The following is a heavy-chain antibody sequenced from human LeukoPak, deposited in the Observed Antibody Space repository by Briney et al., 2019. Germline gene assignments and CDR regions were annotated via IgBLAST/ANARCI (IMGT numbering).Heavy chain of an antibody. J-gene: IGHJ6*03. CDR3: ASLSGVAGTLHYYYYMDV. D-gene: IGHD6-19*01. CDR1: GGSISSSSYY. Sequence: PSETLSLTCTVSGGSISSSSYYWGWIRQPPGKGLEWIGSIYYSGSTYYNPSLKSRVTISVDTSKNQFSLKLSSVTAADTAVYYCASLSGVAGTLHYYYYMDVWGKGTTVTVSS. V-gene: IGHV4-39*07. CDR2: IYYSGST.